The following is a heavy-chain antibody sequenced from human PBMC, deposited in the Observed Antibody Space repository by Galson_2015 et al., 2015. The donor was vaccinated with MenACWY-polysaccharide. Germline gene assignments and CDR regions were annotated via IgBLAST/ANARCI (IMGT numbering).Heavy chain of an antibody. CDR3: ARRDIYGTTTYYLSFDY. CDR2: ISHSGNT. Sequence: LSLTCGVSGGSISSSNLWSWVRQPPGKGLEWIGEISHSGNTNYNPSLKSRLTISLDKSKNQFSLNLSSVTAADTAVYYCARRDIYGTTTYYLSFDYWGQGTLVTVSS. CDR1: GGSISSSNL. V-gene: IGHV4-4*02. D-gene: IGHD2-8*01. J-gene: IGHJ4*02.